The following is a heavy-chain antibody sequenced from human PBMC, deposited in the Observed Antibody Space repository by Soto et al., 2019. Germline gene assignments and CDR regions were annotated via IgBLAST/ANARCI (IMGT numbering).Heavy chain of an antibody. CDR2: ISYDGSNK. J-gene: IGHJ4*02. Sequence: GGSLRLSCAASGFPFSAYVMTWVRRAPGRGLEWISAISYDGSNKYYADSVKGRFTISRDNSKNTLYLQMNSLRAEDTAVYYCAKDMVRGVIDPHDFDYWGQGTLVTVSS. V-gene: IGHV3-30*18. CDR1: GFPFSAYV. D-gene: IGHD3-10*01. CDR3: AKDMVRGVIDPHDFDY.